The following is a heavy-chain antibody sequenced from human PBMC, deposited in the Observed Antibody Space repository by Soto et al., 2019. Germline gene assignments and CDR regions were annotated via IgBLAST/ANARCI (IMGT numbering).Heavy chain of an antibody. J-gene: IGHJ4*02. D-gene: IGHD3-22*01. CDR1: GVSISSSNYY. Sequence: ETLSPTCTVSGVSISSSNYYWAWIRQPPVKVLEGIASFYSSGSTYYNPSLKSRVTISGATSKNQFSLKLNSVTAADTAVYYCARQGDYYDSSSYLDYWGQGTLVTVSS. CDR2: FYSSGST. V-gene: IGHV4-39*01. CDR3: ARQGDYYDSSSYLDY.